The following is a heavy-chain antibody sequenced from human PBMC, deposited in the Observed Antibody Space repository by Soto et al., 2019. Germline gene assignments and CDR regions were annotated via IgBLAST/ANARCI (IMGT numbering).Heavy chain of an antibody. Sequence: SVKVSCKASGGTFSSYAISWVRQAPGQGLEWMGGIIPIFGTANYAQKFQGRVTITADESTSTAYMELSSLRSEDTAVYSCARSYYYGSGSYYAGFYYYYGMDAWGQATTVTVAS. CDR1: GGTFSSYA. D-gene: IGHD3-10*01. V-gene: IGHV1-69*13. CDR2: IIPIFGTA. J-gene: IGHJ6*02. CDR3: ARSYYYGSGSYYAGFYYYYGMDA.